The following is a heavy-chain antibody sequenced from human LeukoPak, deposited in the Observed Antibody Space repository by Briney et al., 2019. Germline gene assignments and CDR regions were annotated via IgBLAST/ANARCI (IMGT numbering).Heavy chain of an antibody. V-gene: IGHV1-69*04. CDR1: GGTFSSYT. CDR2: IIPILGIA. CDR3: ARDGGVYASSGYYLDY. J-gene: IGHJ4*02. Sequence: ASVKVSCKASGGTFSSYTISWVRQAPGQGLEWMGRIIPILGIANYAQKFQGRVTITADKSTSTAYMELSSLRSEDTAVYYCARDGGVYASSGYYLDYWGQGTLVTVSS. D-gene: IGHD3-22*01.